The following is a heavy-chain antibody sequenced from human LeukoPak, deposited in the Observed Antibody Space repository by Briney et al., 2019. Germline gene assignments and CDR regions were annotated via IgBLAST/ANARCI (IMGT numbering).Heavy chain of an antibody. CDR3: AKDRGYGGDSDVDY. V-gene: IGHV3-23*01. CDR2: ISGSGGST. D-gene: IGHD4-23*01. J-gene: IGHJ4*02. Sequence: PGGSLRLSSAVSGFTFSRSAMSWGRQAPGKGLEWVSAISGSGGSTYYADSVKGRFTISRDNYKNTLYLQMNRLRAEDTAVYYCAKDRGYGGDSDVDYWGQGTLVTVSS. CDR1: GFTFSRSA.